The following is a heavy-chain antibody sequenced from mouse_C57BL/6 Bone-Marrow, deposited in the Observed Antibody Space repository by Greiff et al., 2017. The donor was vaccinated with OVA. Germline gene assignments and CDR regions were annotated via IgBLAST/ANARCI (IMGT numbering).Heavy chain of an antibody. J-gene: IGHJ2*01. Sequence: QVHVKQSGAELARPGASVQLSCKASGYTFTSYGISWVKQRTGPGLEWIGEIYPRSGNTYYNEKFKGKATLSADKSSRTACMESRSLTSEDSAVYFGATTVCDYWGQGTTLTVSS. CDR2: IYPRSGNT. D-gene: IGHD1-1*01. CDR1: GYTFTSYG. V-gene: IGHV1-81*01. CDR3: ATTVCDY.